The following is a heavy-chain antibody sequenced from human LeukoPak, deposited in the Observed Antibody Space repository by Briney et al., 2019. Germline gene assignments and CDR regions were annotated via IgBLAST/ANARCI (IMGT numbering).Heavy chain of an antibody. CDR3: ARDVENCSGGSCYSRNWFDP. J-gene: IGHJ5*02. Sequence: PGGSLRLSCAASGFTFSSYSMNWVRQAPGKGLEWVSSISSSSSYIYYADPVKGRFTISRDNAKNSLYLQMNSLRAEDTAVYYCARDVENCSGGSCYSRNWFDPWGQGTLVTVSS. CDR1: GFTFSSYS. V-gene: IGHV3-21*01. D-gene: IGHD2-15*01. CDR2: ISSSSSYI.